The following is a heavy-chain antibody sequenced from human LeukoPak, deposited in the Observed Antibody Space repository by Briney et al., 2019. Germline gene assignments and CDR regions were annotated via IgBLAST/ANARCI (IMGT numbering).Heavy chain of an antibody. CDR3: AREQGYYDSSGLDY. Sequence: SVKVSCKASGGTFSSYAISWVRQAPGQGLEWMGRIIPILGIANYAQKFQGRVTITADKSTSTAYMELSSLRSEDTAVYYCAREQGYYDSSGLDYWGQGTLVTVSS. V-gene: IGHV1-69*04. CDR2: IIPILGIA. J-gene: IGHJ4*02. D-gene: IGHD3-22*01. CDR1: GGTFSSYA.